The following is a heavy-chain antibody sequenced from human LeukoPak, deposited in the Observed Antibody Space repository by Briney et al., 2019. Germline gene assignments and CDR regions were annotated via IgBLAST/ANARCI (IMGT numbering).Heavy chain of an antibody. CDR1: GYTFTGYY. V-gene: IGHV1-2*06. D-gene: IGHD6-19*01. CDR3: AGVLKAVAGENDY. CDR2: INPNSGGT. Sequence: ASVKVSCKASGYTFTGYYMHWVRQAPGQGLEWMGRINPNSGGTNYAQKFQGRVTMTRDTSISTAYMELSRLRSDDTAVYYCAGVLKAVAGENDYWGQGTLVTVSS. J-gene: IGHJ4*02.